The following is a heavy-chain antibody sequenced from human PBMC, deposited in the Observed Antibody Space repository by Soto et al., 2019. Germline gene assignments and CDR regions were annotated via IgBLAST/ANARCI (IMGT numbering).Heavy chain of an antibody. Sequence: PGESLKISCKGSGYSFTSYWIGWVRQMPGKGLEWMGIIYPGDSDTRYSPSFQGQVTISADKSISTAYLQWSSLKASDTAMYYCARLVVGSTVTKGNWFDLPGQGTLVTVSA. CDR3: ARLVVGSTVTKGNWFDL. CDR1: GYSFTSYW. CDR2: IYPGDSDT. J-gene: IGHJ5*02. D-gene: IGHD4-17*01. V-gene: IGHV5-51*01.